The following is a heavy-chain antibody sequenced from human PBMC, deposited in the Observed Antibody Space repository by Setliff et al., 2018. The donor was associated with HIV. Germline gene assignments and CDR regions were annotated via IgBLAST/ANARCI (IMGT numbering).Heavy chain of an antibody. CDR1: GGSISSGSYY. CDR3: ARTPKGDYGDYESVGYFDY. V-gene: IGHV4-61*02. CDR2: IYTSGST. D-gene: IGHD4-17*01. Sequence: SETLSLTCTVSGGSISSGSYYWSWIRQPAGKGLEWIGRIYTSGSTNYNPSLKSRLTISVDTSKNQFSLKLSSVTAADTAVYYCARTPKGDYGDYESVGYFDYWGQGTPVTVSS. J-gene: IGHJ4*02.